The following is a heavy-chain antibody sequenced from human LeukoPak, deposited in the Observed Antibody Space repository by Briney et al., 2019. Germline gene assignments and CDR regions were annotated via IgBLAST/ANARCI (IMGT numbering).Heavy chain of an antibody. Sequence: WGSLRLSCAASGFTFSSYWMHWVRQAPGKGLVWVSRINSDGSSTSYADSVKGRFTISRDNAKNTLYLQMNSLRAEDTAVYYCAKERPLIAVPPTTYFDYWGQGTLVTVSS. CDR2: INSDGSST. V-gene: IGHV3-74*01. CDR3: AKERPLIAVPPTTYFDY. D-gene: IGHD6-19*01. CDR1: GFTFSSYW. J-gene: IGHJ4*02.